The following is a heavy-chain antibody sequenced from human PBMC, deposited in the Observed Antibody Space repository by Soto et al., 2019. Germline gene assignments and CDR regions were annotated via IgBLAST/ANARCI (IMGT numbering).Heavy chain of an antibody. Sequence: GGSLRLSCAASGFTFSSYWMSWVRQAPGKGLEWVANIKQDGSEKYYVDSVKGRFTISRDNAKNSLYLQMNGLRAEDTAVYYCARDFFVDVSSGIAAAGTYFQHWGQGTLVTVSS. V-gene: IGHV3-7*05. J-gene: IGHJ1*01. CDR3: ARDFFVDVSSGIAAAGTYFQH. CDR2: IKQDGSEK. CDR1: GFTFSSYW. D-gene: IGHD6-13*01.